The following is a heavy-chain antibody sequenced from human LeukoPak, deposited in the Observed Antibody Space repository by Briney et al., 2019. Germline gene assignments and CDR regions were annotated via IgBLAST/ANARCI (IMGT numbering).Heavy chain of an antibody. V-gene: IGHV3-48*03. D-gene: IGHD5-24*01. Sequence: GGSLRLSCAASGFIFSSYEMNWVRQAPGKGLEWVSFISSGGGTKYYADSVKGRFTISRDNSKNTLYLQMNSLRAEDTAVYYCARIFVRGYNYPDAFDIWGQGTMVTVSS. J-gene: IGHJ3*02. CDR3: ARIFVRGYNYPDAFDI. CDR2: ISSGGGTK. CDR1: GFIFSSYE.